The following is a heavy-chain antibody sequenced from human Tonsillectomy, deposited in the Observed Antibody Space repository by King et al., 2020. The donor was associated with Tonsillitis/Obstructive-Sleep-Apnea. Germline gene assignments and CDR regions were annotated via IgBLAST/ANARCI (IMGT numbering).Heavy chain of an antibody. Sequence: QLVQSGPEVKKPGSSVKVSCQASGDTFRSHSVNWVRQAPGQGLEWMGGIIPAFGTAHYAQEFRDRVTISADESSSTAYMELSSLTSDDKALYFCARDDFWRGGRDGFDVWGQGTLVTVSS. D-gene: IGHD3-3*01. J-gene: IGHJ3*01. CDR3: ARDDFWRGGRDGFDV. CDR1: GDTFRSHS. CDR2: IIPAFGTA. V-gene: IGHV1-69*01.